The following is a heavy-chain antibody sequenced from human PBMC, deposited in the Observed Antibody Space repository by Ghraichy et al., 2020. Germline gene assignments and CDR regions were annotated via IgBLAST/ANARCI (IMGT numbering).Heavy chain of an antibody. Sequence: GGSLRLSCAASGFTFSSYSMNWVRQAPGKGLEWVSSISSSSSYIYYADSVKGRFTISRDNAKNSLYLQMNSLRAEDTAVYYCARDWEGYCSSTSCPSDYWGQGTLVTVSS. J-gene: IGHJ4*02. V-gene: IGHV3-21*01. D-gene: IGHD2-2*01. CDR2: ISSSSSYI. CDR3: ARDWEGYCSSTSCPSDY. CDR1: GFTFSSYS.